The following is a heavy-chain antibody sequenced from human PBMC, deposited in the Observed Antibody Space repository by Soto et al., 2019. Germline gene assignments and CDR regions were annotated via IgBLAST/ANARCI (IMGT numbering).Heavy chain of an antibody. J-gene: IGHJ4*01. CDR1: GFTFSNAW. Sequence: GGSLRLSCAASGFTFSNAWINWVRQAPGKGLEWVGRIKSKTDGGTPDYAAPVKGRFAISRDDSKNMVYLQMNSLKTEDIGLYYCTTDSYSSIIVVRFDYWGHGTLVTVSS. CDR3: TTDSYSSIIVVRFDY. D-gene: IGHD3-22*01. V-gene: IGHV3-15*07. CDR2: IKSKTDGGTP.